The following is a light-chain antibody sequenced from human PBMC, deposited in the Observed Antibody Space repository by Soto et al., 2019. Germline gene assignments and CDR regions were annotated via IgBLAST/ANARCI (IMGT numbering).Light chain of an antibody. CDR3: QQYVTSSPRT. V-gene: IGKV3-20*01. CDR2: GIS. Sequence: EIVLTQSPGTLSLSPGERATLSCRASHTISSSYLAWYQQKPGQAPRLLMYGISRRATGIPYRFSGSGSGTDFTLTITSLEPEDFAVYYCQQYVTSSPRTFGQGTTVDIK. J-gene: IGKJ1*01. CDR1: HTISSSY.